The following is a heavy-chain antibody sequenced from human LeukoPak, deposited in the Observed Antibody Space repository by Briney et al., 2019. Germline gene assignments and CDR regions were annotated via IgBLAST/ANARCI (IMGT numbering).Heavy chain of an antibody. Sequence: KPSETLSLTCTVSGGSISSSSAYWGWIRQPPGKGLEWIGSIYYSKSTYYNPSLKSRVTISADTSKNQFSLRLGSVSATDTAVYYCVSPGGFSYGYFDYWGQGTLVTVSS. CDR2: IYYSKST. J-gene: IGHJ4*02. V-gene: IGHV4-39*01. CDR3: VSPGGFSYGYFDY. D-gene: IGHD5-18*01. CDR1: GGSISSSSAY.